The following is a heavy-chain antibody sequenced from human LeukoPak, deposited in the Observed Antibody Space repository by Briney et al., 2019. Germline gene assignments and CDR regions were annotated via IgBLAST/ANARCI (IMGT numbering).Heavy chain of an antibody. CDR1: GFTFSSYS. Sequence: GGSLRLSCAASGFTFSSYSMNWVRQAPGKGLEWVSSISSSSSYIYYADSVKGRFTISRDNAKNSLYLQMNSLRAEDTAVYHCAREGKQQLTLDYWGQGTLVTVSS. D-gene: IGHD6-13*01. CDR3: AREGKQQLTLDY. V-gene: IGHV3-21*01. CDR2: ISSSSSYI. J-gene: IGHJ4*02.